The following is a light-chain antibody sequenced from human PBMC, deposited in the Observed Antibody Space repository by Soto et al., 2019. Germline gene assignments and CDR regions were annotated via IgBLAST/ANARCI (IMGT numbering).Light chain of an antibody. V-gene: IGLV1-40*01. Sequence: QSVLTQPPSVSGAPGQRVTISCTGSSSNIGAGYDVHWYQQVPGTATKLLIYGNINRPSGVPDRFSGSKSGTSASLAITGLQAEDEADYYCQSYDSSLSSWVFGGGTKLTVL. CDR2: GNI. J-gene: IGLJ3*02. CDR3: QSYDSSLSSWV. CDR1: SSNIGAGYD.